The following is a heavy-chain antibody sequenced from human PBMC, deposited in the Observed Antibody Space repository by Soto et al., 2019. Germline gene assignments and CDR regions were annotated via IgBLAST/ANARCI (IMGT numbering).Heavy chain of an antibody. V-gene: IGHV3-33*01. D-gene: IGHD2-2*01. CDR1: GFTFSSYG. CDR3: ARGGYCSSTSCYVTYNWFDP. CDR2: IWYDGSNK. Sequence: QVQLVESGGGVVQPGRSLRLSCAASGFTFSSYGMHWVRQAPGKGLEWVAVIWYDGSNKYYADSVKGRFTISRDNSKNTLYLQMNSLRAEDTAVYYCARGGYCSSTSCYVTYNWFDPWGQGTLGTVSS. J-gene: IGHJ5*02.